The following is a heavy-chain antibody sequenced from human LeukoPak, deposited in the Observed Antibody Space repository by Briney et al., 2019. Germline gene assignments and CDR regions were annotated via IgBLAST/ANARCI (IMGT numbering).Heavy chain of an antibody. Sequence: SGPTLVKPTQTLTLTCTFSGFSLSTSGVGVGWIRQPPGKALEWLALIYWNDDKRYSPSLKSRLTITKDTSKNQVVLTMTNMDPVDTATYYCAHSETYYDFWSGYYWNYWGQGTLVTVSS. CDR3: AHSETYYDFWSGYYWNY. CDR1: GFSLSTSGVG. V-gene: IGHV2-5*01. D-gene: IGHD3-3*01. J-gene: IGHJ4*02. CDR2: IYWNDDK.